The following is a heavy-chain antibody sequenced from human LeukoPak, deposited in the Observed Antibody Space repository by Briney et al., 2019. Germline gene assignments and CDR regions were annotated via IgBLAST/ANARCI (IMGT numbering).Heavy chain of an antibody. CDR1: GFSLSSPGMG. Sequence: SGPTLMHPTRTRTLTYTFSGFSLSSPGMGVAWIRQPPGKAPEWLALIFWDDDKRYRPSQETRLTIHKDTSKDQVVLTMNNIAPLDSATYYCAHTYYDISSAYYFDFWGQGTLVTVSS. V-gene: IGHV2-5*02. CDR2: IFWDDDK. CDR3: AHTYYDISSAYYFDF. J-gene: IGHJ4*02. D-gene: IGHD3-22*01.